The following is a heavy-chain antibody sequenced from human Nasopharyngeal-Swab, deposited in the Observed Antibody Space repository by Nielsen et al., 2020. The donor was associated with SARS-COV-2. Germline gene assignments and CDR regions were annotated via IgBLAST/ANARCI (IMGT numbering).Heavy chain of an antibody. Sequence: GESLKISCAASGFTFSSYWMSWVRQAPGKGLEWVANIKQDGSEKYYVDSMKGRFTISRDNAKNSLFLQMNSLRAEDTAVYYCATGSSSGWFFDYWGQGTLVTVSS. CDR1: GFTFSSYW. D-gene: IGHD6-19*01. CDR2: IKQDGSEK. J-gene: IGHJ4*02. CDR3: ATGSSSGWFFDY. V-gene: IGHV3-7*03.